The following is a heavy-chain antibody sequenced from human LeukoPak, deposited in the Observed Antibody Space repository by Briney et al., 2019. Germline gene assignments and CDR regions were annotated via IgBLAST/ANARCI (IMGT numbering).Heavy chain of an antibody. J-gene: IGHJ4*02. CDR1: GFTFSSYW. Sequence: GGSLRLSCAASGFTFSSYWMHWVRQAPGKGLVWVSRINSDGSSTTYADSVKGRFTMSRDNAKNSLYLQMNSLRAEDTALYYCAKDTGSSWLYYFDYWGQGTLVTVSS. CDR3: AKDTGSSWLYYFDY. CDR2: INSDGSST. D-gene: IGHD6-13*01. V-gene: IGHV3-74*01.